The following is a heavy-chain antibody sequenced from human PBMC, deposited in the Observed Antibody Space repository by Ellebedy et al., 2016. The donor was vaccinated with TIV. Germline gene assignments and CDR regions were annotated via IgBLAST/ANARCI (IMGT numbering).Heavy chain of an antibody. J-gene: IGHJ4*02. CDR1: GFTFSSCW. V-gene: IGHV3-74*01. CDR2: INHDGTII. CDR3: ARRNPSGYDPFLDS. D-gene: IGHD5-12*01. Sequence: GESLKISCAASGFTFSSCWMHWVRQAPGKGLVWVSRINHDGTIINYADSVKGRFTISRDNAKNTLFLQMNSLSAEDTAQYYCARRNPSGYDPFLDSWGQGTLVTVSS.